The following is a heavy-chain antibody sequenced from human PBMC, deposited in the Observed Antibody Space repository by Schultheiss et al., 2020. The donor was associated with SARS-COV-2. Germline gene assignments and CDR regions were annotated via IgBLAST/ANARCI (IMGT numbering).Heavy chain of an antibody. D-gene: IGHD6-25*01. CDR1: GGSISSYY. CDR2: IYYSGST. CDR3: ARGPFSGRGMDV. V-gene: IGHV4-59*06. Sequence: SETLSLTCTVSGGSISSYYWSWIRQPAGKGLEWIGYIYYSGSTYYNPSLKSRVTISVDTSKNQFSLKLSSVTAADTAVYYCARGPFSGRGMDVWGQGTTVTVSS. J-gene: IGHJ6*02.